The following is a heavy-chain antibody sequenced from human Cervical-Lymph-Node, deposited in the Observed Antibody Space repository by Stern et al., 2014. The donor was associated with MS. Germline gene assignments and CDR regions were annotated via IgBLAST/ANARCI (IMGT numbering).Heavy chain of an antibody. D-gene: IGHD3-9*01. V-gene: IGHV3-7*01. J-gene: IGHJ4*02. CDR1: GFTFSSFW. Sequence: QLVESGGGLVRPGGSLRLSCAASGFTFSSFWMSWVRQAPGKGLEWVANIKQDGSEKYYVNSVKGRFTISRDNAKNSLYLQINSLRAEDAAVYYCARASRTYNDILTGYAGFDDWGQGTLVTVSS. CDR2: IKQDGSEK. CDR3: ARASRTYNDILTGYAGFDD.